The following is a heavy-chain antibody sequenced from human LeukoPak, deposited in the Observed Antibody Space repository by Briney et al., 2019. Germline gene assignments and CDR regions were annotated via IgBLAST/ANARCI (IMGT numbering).Heavy chain of an antibody. Sequence: PGRSPRLSCAASGFTFNSFGMHWVRQAPGKGLEWVAVISYDGSNKYFADSVKGRFTISRDNSKNTLYLQMNSLRAEDTAVYYCAKDYDSSGWAAFDIWGQWTMITVSS. CDR3: AKDYDSSGWAAFDI. CDR1: GFTFNSFG. V-gene: IGHV3-30*18. CDR2: ISYDGSNK. D-gene: IGHD3-22*01. J-gene: IGHJ3*02.